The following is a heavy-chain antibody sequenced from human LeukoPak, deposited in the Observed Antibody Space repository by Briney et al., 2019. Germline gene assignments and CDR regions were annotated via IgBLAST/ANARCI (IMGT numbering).Heavy chain of an antibody. Sequence: SETLSLNCTVSGGSISGTDYYWDWIRQPPGKGLEWVATVYYTGSTYYNSSLKSRVTMSVDTSKNQSSLWLNSVTSAHSAVYYCASHLTIFTSWFDACGQGTLVSVSS. CDR2: VYYTGST. CDR3: ASHLTIFTSWFDA. J-gene: IGHJ5*02. V-gene: IGHV4-39*01. D-gene: IGHD3-9*01. CDR1: GGSISGTDYY.